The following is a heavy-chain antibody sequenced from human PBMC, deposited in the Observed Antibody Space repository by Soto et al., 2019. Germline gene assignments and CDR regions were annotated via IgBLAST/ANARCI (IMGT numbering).Heavy chain of an antibody. CDR3: TNKKIEKSDSPYDAFDI. CDR2: MNPKSGGA. Sequence: GASVKVSCKTSGYTFTDYYTHWVRQAPGQGLEWMGWMNPKSGGAYFAQKFQGRVTLTRDTSIGTAYIEVNSLTSYDTAVYFCTNKKIEKSDSPYDAFDILGQGKTVT. D-gene: IGHD3-22*01. J-gene: IGHJ3*02. V-gene: IGHV1-2*02. CDR1: GYTFTDYY.